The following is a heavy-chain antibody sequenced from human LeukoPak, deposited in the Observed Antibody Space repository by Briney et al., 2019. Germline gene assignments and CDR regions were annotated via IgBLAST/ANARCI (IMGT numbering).Heavy chain of an antibody. V-gene: IGHV3-23*01. CDR3: AKVMKGSERLTMVRGVIIKTAGLYYMDV. J-gene: IGHJ6*03. CDR2: ISASGGST. Sequence: GGSLRLSCAASGFTLSSYAMSWVRQAPGKGLEWVSSISASGGSTNYADSVKGRFTISRDNSKNTVYLQMNSLRAKDTAVYYCAKVMKGSERLTMVRGVIIKTAGLYYMDVWGKGTTVTVSS. CDR1: GFTLSSYA. D-gene: IGHD3-10*01.